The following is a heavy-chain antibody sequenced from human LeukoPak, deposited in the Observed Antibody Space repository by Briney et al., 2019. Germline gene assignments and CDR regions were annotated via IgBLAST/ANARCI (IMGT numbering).Heavy chain of an antibody. CDR1: GFTFSNYW. J-gene: IGHJ4*02. CDR2: INQNGSAK. D-gene: IGHD4-17*01. Sequence: GGSLRLSCAASGFTFSNYWMSWVRQAPGKGLEWVANINQNGSAKYYVDSVKGRFTISRDNAKNSLYLQMNSLRPEDTAVYYCARDYGDYWGQGTLVTVSS. CDR3: ARDYGDY. V-gene: IGHV3-7*01.